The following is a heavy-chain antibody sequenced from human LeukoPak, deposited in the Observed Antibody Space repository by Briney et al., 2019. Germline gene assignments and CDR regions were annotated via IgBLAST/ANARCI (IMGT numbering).Heavy chain of an antibody. V-gene: IGHV4-34*01. CDR1: GGSLSGYY. CDR2: INHSGST. J-gene: IGHJ4*02. Sequence: SETLSLTCAVYGGSLSGYYWSWIRQPPGKGLEWIGEINHSGSTNYNPSLKSRVTISVDTSKNQFSLKLSSVTAADTAVYYCARGGGRTGTTAYWGQGTLVTVSS. D-gene: IGHD1-7*01. CDR3: ARGGGRTGTTAY.